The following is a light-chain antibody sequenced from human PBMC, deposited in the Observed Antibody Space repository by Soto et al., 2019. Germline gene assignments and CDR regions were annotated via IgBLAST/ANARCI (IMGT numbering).Light chain of an antibody. CDR1: QSVTRNY. CDR2: GAS. CDR3: QHYGRSPPSWT. J-gene: IGKJ1*01. Sequence: EIVLTQSPGTLSLSAGERATLSCRASQSVTRNYLPWYQQKPGQPPRLLISGASSRATGIPDRFIGSGSGTDFTLTISSLEPEDFAVYYCQHYGRSPPSWTFGQGTKVEIK. V-gene: IGKV3-20*01.